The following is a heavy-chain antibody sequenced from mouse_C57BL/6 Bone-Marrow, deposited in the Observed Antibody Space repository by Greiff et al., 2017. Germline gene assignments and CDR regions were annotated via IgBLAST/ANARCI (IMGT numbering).Heavy chain of an antibody. CDR3: ALNYYGSSYGAMDY. D-gene: IGHD1-1*01. CDR2: IYPGSGNT. V-gene: IGHV1-66*01. Sequence: QVQLKESGPELVKPGASVKISCKASGYSFTSYYIHWVKQRPGQGLEWIGWIYPGSGNTKYNEKFKGKATLTADTSSSTAYMQLSSLTSEDSAVYYCALNYYGSSYGAMDYGGQGTSVTVSS. CDR1: GYSFTSYY. J-gene: IGHJ4*01.